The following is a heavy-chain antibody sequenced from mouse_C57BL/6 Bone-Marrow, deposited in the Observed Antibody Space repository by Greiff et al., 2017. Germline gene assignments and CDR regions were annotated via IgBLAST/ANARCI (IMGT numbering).Heavy chain of an antibody. J-gene: IGHJ3*01. CDR3: ARGGYDAWFAY. CDR2: IHPGDGDT. V-gene: IGHV1-82*01. Sequence: VKLMESGPELVKPGASVKISCKASGYAFSSSWMHWVKQRPGKGLEWIGRIHPGDGDTNYNGKFKGKATLTADKSSSTAYMQLSSLTSEDSAVYFCARGGYDAWFAYWGQGTLVTVSA. D-gene: IGHD2-2*01. CDR1: GYAFSSSW.